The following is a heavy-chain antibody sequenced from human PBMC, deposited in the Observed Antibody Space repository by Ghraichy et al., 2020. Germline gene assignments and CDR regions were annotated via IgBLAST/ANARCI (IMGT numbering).Heavy chain of an antibody. D-gene: IGHD3-3*01. CDR3: VRGITIFGVVISNWFDP. J-gene: IGHJ5*02. V-gene: IGHV4-31*03. CDR2: IYYSGST. CDR1: GGSISSGGYY. Sequence: TLSLTCTVSGGSISSGGYYWSWIRQHPGKGLEWIGYIYYSGSTYYNPSLKSRVTISVDTSKNQFSLKLSSVTAADTAVYYCVRGITIFGVVISNWFDPWGQGTLVTVSS.